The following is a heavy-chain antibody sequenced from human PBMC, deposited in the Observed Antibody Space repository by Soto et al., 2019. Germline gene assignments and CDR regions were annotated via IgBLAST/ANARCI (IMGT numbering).Heavy chain of an antibody. Sequence: GGSLRLSCVASGFTFSDFGMHWVRQGPGKGLEWLAVISEDAETDFHADSVKGRFTVSRDNFKETLYLQMNSLTTDDSGVYFCAKAPFRRPYYFYGMDVWGQGTTVTGSS. CDR2: ISEDAETD. J-gene: IGHJ6*02. CDR3: AKAPFRRPYYFYGMDV. V-gene: IGHV3-30*18. D-gene: IGHD3-10*01. CDR1: GFTFSDFG.